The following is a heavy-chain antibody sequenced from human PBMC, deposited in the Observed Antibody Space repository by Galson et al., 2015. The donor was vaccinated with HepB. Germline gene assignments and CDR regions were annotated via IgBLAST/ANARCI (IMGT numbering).Heavy chain of an antibody. CDR3: AKGREGSYRYTWYFDY. CDR2: ISGSGGST. Sequence: SLRLSCAASGFTFSSYAMSWVRQAPGKGLEWVSAISGSGGSTYYADSVKGRFTISRDNSKNTLYLQMNSLRAEDTAVYYCAKGREGSYRYTWYFDYWGQGTLVTVSS. D-gene: IGHD3-16*02. J-gene: IGHJ4*02. V-gene: IGHV3-23*01. CDR1: GFTFSSYA.